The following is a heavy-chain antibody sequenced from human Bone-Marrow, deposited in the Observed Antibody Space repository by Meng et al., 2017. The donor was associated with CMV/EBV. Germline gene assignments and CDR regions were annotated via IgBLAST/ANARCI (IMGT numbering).Heavy chain of an antibody. CDR2: INSGGSTT. CDR3: AKGKTGDY. Sequence: GGSLRLSCTASAFTFSSYWMHWVRQAPGRGLVWVSRINSGGSTTDYADSVKGRFTISRDNAKNTLYLQMSSLRADDTAVYYCAKGKTGDYWGQGTLVTVSS. CDR1: AFTFSSYW. V-gene: IGHV3-74*01. J-gene: IGHJ4*02.